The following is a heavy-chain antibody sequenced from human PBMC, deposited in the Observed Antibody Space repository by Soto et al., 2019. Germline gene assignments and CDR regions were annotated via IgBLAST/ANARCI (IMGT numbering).Heavy chain of an antibody. CDR3: ARHGAYDYHYYGMDV. D-gene: IGHD3-3*01. CDR2: IDPSDSYT. CDR1: GYSFTSYW. J-gene: IGHJ6*02. V-gene: IGHV5-10-1*01. Sequence: PGESLKISCKGSGYSFTSYWISWVRQMPGKGLEWMGRIDPSDSYTNYSPSFQGHVTISADKSISTAYLQWSSLKASDTAMYYCARHGAYDYHYYGMDVWGQGTTVTVS.